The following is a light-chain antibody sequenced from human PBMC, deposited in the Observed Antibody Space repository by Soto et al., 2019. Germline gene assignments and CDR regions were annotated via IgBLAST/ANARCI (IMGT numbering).Light chain of an antibody. CDR1: QDSSSW. CDR2: AAS. CDR3: QQPNSSPRT. V-gene: IGKV1-12*01. Sequence: ITMAQGPSPPSASVGDTGSLPFLASQDSSSWLAWYQQKPGQAPKLLISAASSLQSGVPSRFSGSGSGTDVTLTIRSLQPEDFATYYFQQPNSSPRTFGQGTRLE. J-gene: IGKJ5*01.